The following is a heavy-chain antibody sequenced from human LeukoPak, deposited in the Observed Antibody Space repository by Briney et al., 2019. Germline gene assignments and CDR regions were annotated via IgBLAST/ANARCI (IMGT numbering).Heavy chain of an antibody. CDR2: INSDGSST. V-gene: IGHV3-74*01. Sequence: GGSLRLSCAAFGFNFSSYWMHWVRHAPGKGLVWVSRINSDGSSTSYADSVKGRFTISRDNAKNTLYLQMNSLRAEDTSMYDCAKDGFYDFWSGYPNHWDQGTLVTVSS. J-gene: IGHJ4*02. CDR3: AKDGFYDFWSGYPNH. CDR1: GFNFSSYW. D-gene: IGHD3-3*01.